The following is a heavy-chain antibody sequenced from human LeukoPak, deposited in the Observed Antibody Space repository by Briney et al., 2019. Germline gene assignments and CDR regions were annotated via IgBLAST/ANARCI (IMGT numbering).Heavy chain of an antibody. CDR3: AKGLSRDLPSDFDF. Sequence: GGSLRLSCAASGFTLSSYALSWVRQAPGMGLEWVTGFSVSTGRTYYADSVKCRFTVSRDTSQNTLSLQMSSLRAEDTAFYFCAKGLSRDLPSDFDFWGQGILVTVSS. D-gene: IGHD3-10*01. CDR2: FSVSTGRT. CDR1: GFTLSSYA. J-gene: IGHJ4*02. V-gene: IGHV3-23*01.